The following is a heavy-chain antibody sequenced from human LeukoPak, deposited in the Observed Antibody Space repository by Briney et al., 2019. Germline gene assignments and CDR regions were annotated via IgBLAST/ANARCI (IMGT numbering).Heavy chain of an antibody. Sequence: PGGSLRLSCEASGFTFDNYAITWVRQAPGKGLEGVSLFSSSGNTYYADSVKGRFTISRDNSKNTVYLQMNSLRAEDTAVYYCAKMHVGYCSGGNCYLDCWGQGALVTVSS. D-gene: IGHD2-15*01. CDR3: AKMHVGYCSGGNCYLDC. CDR2: FSSSGNT. J-gene: IGHJ4*02. CDR1: GFTFDNYA. V-gene: IGHV3-23*01.